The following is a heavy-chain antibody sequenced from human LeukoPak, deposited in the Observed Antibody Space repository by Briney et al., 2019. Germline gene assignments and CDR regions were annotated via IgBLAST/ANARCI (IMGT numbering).Heavy chain of an antibody. Sequence: PSETLSLTCTVSGGSISSYYWSWIPQPAGKGLEWIGRIYTSGSTNYNPSRKSRVTMSVDTSKNQFSLKLSSVTAADTAVYYCARVRRSMIADYWGQGTLVTVSS. CDR1: GGSISSYY. D-gene: IGHD3-22*01. J-gene: IGHJ4*02. V-gene: IGHV4-4*07. CDR2: IYTSGST. CDR3: ARVRRSMIADY.